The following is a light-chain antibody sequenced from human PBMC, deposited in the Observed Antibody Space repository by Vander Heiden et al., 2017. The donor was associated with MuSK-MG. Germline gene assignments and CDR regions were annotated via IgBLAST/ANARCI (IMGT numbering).Light chain of an antibody. CDR2: AAS. Sequence: DIQITQSPSSLSASVGDRVTITCRASQSISSSLNWYQQKPGKAPKLLTYAASTLQSGVPSRFSGSGSGTDFTLTIRRLQPEDFATYYCQQSYSVLRTFGQGTKVEIK. CDR3: QQSYSVLRT. V-gene: IGKV1-39*01. CDR1: QSISSS. J-gene: IGKJ1*01.